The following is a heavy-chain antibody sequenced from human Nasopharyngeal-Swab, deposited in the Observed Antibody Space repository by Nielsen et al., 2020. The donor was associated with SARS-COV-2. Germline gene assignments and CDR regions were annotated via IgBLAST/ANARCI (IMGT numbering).Heavy chain of an antibody. CDR2: ISGSGGST. V-gene: IGHV3-23*01. CDR1: GFTFSSYA. CDR3: ATSKGDFWSGFYTYYYFDY. D-gene: IGHD3-3*01. J-gene: IGHJ4*02. Sequence: GESLKISCAASGFTFSSYAMSWVRQALGKGLEWVSAISGSGGSTYYADSVTGRFTISRDNSKNTLYLQMNSLRAEDTAVYYCATSKGDFWSGFYTYYYFDYWGQGTLVTVSS.